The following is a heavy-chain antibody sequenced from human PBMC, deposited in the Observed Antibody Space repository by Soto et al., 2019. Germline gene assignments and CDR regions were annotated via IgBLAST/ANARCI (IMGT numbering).Heavy chain of an antibody. Sequence: EVQLLESGGGLVQPGGSLRLSCAGSGFTFRAYTMAWVRQAPGKGLEWVSGIDGRDGTYYADSVKGRFNISRDSSRNTLFLQMNSLRADDTAVYYWATTGPVTARIRFDYWGQGALVTVSS. D-gene: IGHD2-21*02. CDR2: IDGRDGT. J-gene: IGHJ4*02. CDR3: ATTGPVTARIRFDY. CDR1: GFTFRAYT. V-gene: IGHV3-23*01.